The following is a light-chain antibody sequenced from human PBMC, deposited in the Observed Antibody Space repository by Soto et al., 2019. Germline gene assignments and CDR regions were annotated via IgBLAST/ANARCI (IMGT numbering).Light chain of an antibody. J-gene: IGKJ4*01. Sequence: DIQMTHSPSTLSSSLGDMVTFTCRASQSISSWLAWYQQKPGKAPKLLIYAASSLQSGVPSRFSGSGSGTDFTLTISSLQPEDFATYYCQQSYSTPLTFGGGTKVDNK. V-gene: IGKV1-39*01. CDR3: QQSYSTPLT. CDR2: AAS. CDR1: QSISSW.